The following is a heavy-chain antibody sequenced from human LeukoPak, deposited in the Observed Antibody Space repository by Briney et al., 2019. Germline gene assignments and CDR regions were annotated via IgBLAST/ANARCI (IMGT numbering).Heavy chain of an antibody. D-gene: IGHD1-26*01. CDR3: ARDPYSGGYGDDYYYYMDV. Sequence: GGSLRLSCAASGFTFSSYAMNWVRQAPGKGLEWVSAISGSGGNTYYADSVKGRFTISRDNAQNSLYLHMSSLRAEDTAVYYCARDPYSGGYGDDYYYYMDVWGKGTTVTISS. V-gene: IGHV3-23*01. CDR1: GFTFSSYA. J-gene: IGHJ6*03. CDR2: ISGSGGNT.